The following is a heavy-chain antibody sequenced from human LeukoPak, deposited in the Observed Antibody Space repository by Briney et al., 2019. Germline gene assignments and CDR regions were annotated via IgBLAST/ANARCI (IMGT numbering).Heavy chain of an antibody. CDR2: ISYDGSNK. CDR3: ARDSRLFRYDSSGLTY. CDR1: GFTFSSYA. J-gene: IGHJ4*02. V-gene: IGHV3-30-3*01. D-gene: IGHD3-22*01. Sequence: PGGSLRLSCAASGFTFSSYAMHWVRQAPGKGLEWVAVISYDGSNKYYADSVKGRFTISRDNSKNTLYLQMNSLRAEDTAVYYCARDSRLFRYDSSGLTYWGQGTLVTVSS.